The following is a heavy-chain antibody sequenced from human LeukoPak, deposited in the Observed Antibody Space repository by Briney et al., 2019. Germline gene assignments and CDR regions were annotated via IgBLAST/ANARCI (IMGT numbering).Heavy chain of an antibody. CDR2: ISWNSGSI. J-gene: IGHJ4*02. Sequence: PGGSLRLSCAASGFTFDDYAMHWVRQAPGKGLEWVSGISWNSGSIGYADSVKGRFTISRDNAKNSLYLQMNSLRAEDTALYYCAKKGVGLRSPFDYWGQGTLVTVSS. CDR1: GFTFDDYA. CDR3: AKKGVGLRSPFDY. D-gene: IGHD3-10*01. V-gene: IGHV3-9*01.